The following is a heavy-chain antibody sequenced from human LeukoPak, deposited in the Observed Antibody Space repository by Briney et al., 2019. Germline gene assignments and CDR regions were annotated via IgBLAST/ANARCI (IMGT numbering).Heavy chain of an antibody. CDR3: AKWGDYYILTGYYDSDY. D-gene: IGHD3-9*01. J-gene: IGHJ4*02. Sequence: GASLRLSCAASGFIFSNYAMSWVRQAPGKGLEWVSAIVGRGSSTYYADSVKGRFTISRDNSKNTLYLQLNRLRAEDTAVYYCAKWGDYYILTGYYDSDYGGQGTLVTVSS. CDR2: IVGRGSST. V-gene: IGHV3-23*01. CDR1: GFIFSNYA.